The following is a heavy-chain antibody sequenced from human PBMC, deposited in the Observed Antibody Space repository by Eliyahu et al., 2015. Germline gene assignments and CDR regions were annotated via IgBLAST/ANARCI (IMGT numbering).Heavy chain of an antibody. D-gene: IGHD4-17*01. J-gene: IGHJ4*02. CDR3: TTDVTVTTGVGYWYFDY. V-gene: IGHV3-15*01. Sequence: RLSCAASGFTFSNAWMSWVRQAPGKGLEWVGRIKSKTDGGTTDYAAPVKGRFTISRDDSKNTLYLQMNSLKTEDTAVYYCTTDVTVTTGVGYWYFDYWGQGTLVTVSS. CDR2: IKSKTDGGTT. CDR1: GFTFSNAW.